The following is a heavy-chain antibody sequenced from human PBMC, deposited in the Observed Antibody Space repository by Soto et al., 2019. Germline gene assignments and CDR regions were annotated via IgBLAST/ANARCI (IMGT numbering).Heavy chain of an antibody. D-gene: IGHD6-25*01. CDR1: GYTLTNFY. Sequence: QVQLVQSGAEVKKPGASVKVSCKASGYTLTNFYIHWVRQAPGQGLEWMGIINPNGGSTNYAHNFQGTVPITRDTSTGTVYMDLSSLRSEDTAVYYCARGLGSGDYWGRGTLVTVSS. J-gene: IGHJ4*02. CDR3: ARGLGSGDY. CDR2: INPNGGST. V-gene: IGHV1-46*03.